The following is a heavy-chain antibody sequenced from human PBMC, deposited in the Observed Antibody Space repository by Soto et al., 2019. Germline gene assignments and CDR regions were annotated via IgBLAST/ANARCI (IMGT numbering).Heavy chain of an antibody. Sequence: GGALRLSCAASGFTFTMYSMNWVRQAPGKGLEWVSSISSTTNYIYYGDSMKGRFTISRDNAKNSLYLEMNSLRAEDTAVYYCARESEDLPSNFDYWGQGTMVTVSS. CDR3: ARESEDLPSNFDY. J-gene: IGHJ4*02. V-gene: IGHV3-21*06. CDR2: ISSTTNYI. CDR1: GFTFTMYS.